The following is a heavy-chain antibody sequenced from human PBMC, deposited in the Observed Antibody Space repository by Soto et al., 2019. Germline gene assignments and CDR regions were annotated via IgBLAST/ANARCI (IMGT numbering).Heavy chain of an antibody. Sequence: ASVKVSCKASGYTFTGYYMHWVRQAPGQGLEWMGWINPNSGGTNYAQKFQGRVTMTRDTSISTAFMELSRLRSDDTAVYYSARDLDSSGGGYYYYYYGMDVWGQGTTVTVSS. D-gene: IGHD3-22*01. CDR2: INPNSGGT. J-gene: IGHJ6*02. CDR1: GYTFTGYY. V-gene: IGHV1-2*02. CDR3: ARDLDSSGGGYYYYYYGMDV.